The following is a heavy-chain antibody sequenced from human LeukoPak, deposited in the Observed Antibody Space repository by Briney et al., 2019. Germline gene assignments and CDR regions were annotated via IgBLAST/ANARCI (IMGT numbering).Heavy chain of an antibody. CDR2: IIPIFGTA. V-gene: IGHV1-69*05. CDR3: ALGYSYNSIYFDY. D-gene: IGHD5-18*01. CDR1: GGTFSSHA. J-gene: IGHJ4*02. Sequence: ASVKVSCKASGGTFSSHASSWVRQAPGQGLEWMGGIIPIFGTANYAQKFQGRVTITTDESTSTAYMELSSLRSEDTAVYYCALGYSYNSIYFDYWGQGTLVTVSS.